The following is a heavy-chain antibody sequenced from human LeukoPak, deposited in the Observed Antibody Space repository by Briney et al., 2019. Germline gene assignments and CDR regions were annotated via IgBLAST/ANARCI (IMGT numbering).Heavy chain of an antibody. CDR1: GFTVSSNF. V-gene: IGHV3-53*01. J-gene: IGHJ3*02. CDR2: IYTGGST. CDR3: ARTTSYSGSYAAFDI. Sequence: GGSLRLSCAASGFTVSSNFMSWVRQAPWKGLEWVSVIYTGGSTYYTDSVKGRLTISRDNSKNTLDLQMNSLRAEDTAVYYCARTTSYSGSYAAFDIWGQGTMVTVSS. D-gene: IGHD1-26*01.